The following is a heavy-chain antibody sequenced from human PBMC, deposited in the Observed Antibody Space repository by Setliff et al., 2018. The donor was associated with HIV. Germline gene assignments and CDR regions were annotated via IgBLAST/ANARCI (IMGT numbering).Heavy chain of an antibody. CDR1: GGTFKNLA. J-gene: IGHJ3*01. Sequence: QVSCKASGGTFKNLAISWVRQAPGQGLEWMGGVIPSFATANCAQKLQGRITTTADELTSTVYMDLNSLKSEDSAVYYCANPHDGGAFDVWGQGTAVTVS. CDR3: ANPHDGGAFDV. D-gene: IGHD1-1*01. V-gene: IGHV1-69*01. CDR2: VIPSFATA.